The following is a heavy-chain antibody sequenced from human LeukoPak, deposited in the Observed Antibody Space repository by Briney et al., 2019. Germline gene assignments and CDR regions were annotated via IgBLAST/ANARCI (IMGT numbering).Heavy chain of an antibody. J-gene: IGHJ6*03. CDR2: ISSSSSTI. CDR3: ARSHCSSTSCYRAAGYYYYIDV. CDR1: GFTFSSYS. V-gene: IGHV3-48*04. D-gene: IGHD2-2*02. Sequence: PGGSLRLSCAASGFTFSSYSMNWVRQAPGKGLEWVSYISSSSSTIYYADSVKGRFTISRDNAKNSLYLQMNSLRAEDTAVYYCARSHCSSTSCYRAAGYYYYIDVWGKGTPVTLSS.